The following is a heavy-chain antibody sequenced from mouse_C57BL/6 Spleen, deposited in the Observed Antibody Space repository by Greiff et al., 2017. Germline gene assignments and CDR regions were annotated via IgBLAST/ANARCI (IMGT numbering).Heavy chain of an antibody. CDR1: GYTFTDHT. V-gene: IGHV1-78*01. J-gene: IGHJ2*01. D-gene: IGHD1-1*01. CDR2: IYPRDGST. Sequence: VKLMESDAELVKPGASVKISCKVSGYTFTDHTIHWMKQRPEQGLEWIGYIYPRDGSTKYNEKFKGKATLTADKSSSTAYMQLNRLTSEDTAVYFCARDLYYGSSYDYWGQGTTLTVSS. CDR3: ARDLYYGSSYDY.